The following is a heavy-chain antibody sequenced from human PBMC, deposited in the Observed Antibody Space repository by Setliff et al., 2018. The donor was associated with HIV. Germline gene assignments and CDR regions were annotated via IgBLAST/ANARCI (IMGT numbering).Heavy chain of an antibody. D-gene: IGHD2-21*02. Sequence: PGGSLRLSCVASSGFAFSDNPMNWVRQAPGKGLEWVAFIRSDESDKHYADSVKGRFTISRDNAKNTVYLQMNSLRAEDTGVYYCVRVVTFFSTGPHFDPWGQGTLVTVSS. J-gene: IGHJ5*02. CDR2: IRSDESDK. CDR3: VRVVTFFSTGPHFDP. V-gene: IGHV3-30*07. CDR1: GFAFSDNP.